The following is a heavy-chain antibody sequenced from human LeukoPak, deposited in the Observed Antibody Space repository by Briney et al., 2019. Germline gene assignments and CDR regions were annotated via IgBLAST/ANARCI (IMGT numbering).Heavy chain of an antibody. CDR3: ARGIDYGDYSPFDY. CDR2: ISSSGSTI. V-gene: IGHV3-11*01. D-gene: IGHD4-17*01. J-gene: IGHJ4*02. Sequence: GGSLRLSCAASGFTFSDYYMSWIRQAPGKGLEWVSYISSSGSTIYYADSVKGRFTISRDNAKNSLYLQMDSLRAEDTAVYYCARGIDYGDYSPFDYWGQGTLVTVSS. CDR1: GFTFSDYY.